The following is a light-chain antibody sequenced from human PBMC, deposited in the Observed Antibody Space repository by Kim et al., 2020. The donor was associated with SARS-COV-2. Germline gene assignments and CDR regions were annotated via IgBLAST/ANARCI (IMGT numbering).Light chain of an antibody. CDR3: QQYEYWRS. Sequence: SVSPGERAALSCRASQSVNSNLAWYQHKPGQAPRLLIDDASTRATGIPARFSGSGSGTEFTFTISSLQSDDFAVYYCQQYEYWRSFGQGTKVDIK. V-gene: IGKV3-15*01. J-gene: IGKJ1*01. CDR1: QSVNSN. CDR2: DAS.